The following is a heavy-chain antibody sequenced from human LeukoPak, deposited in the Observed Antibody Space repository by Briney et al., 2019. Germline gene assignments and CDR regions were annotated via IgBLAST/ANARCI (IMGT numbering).Heavy chain of an antibody. V-gene: IGHV4-39*01. Sequence: SETLSLTCTVSGGSISSSSYYWGWIRQPPGKGLEWIGSIYYSGSTYYNPFLKSRVTISVDTSKNQFSLKLSSVTAADTAVYYCARSYYYYYFDYWGQGTLVTVSS. CDR2: IYYSGST. D-gene: IGHD3-10*01. CDR1: GGSISSSSYY. J-gene: IGHJ4*02. CDR3: ARSYYYYYFDY.